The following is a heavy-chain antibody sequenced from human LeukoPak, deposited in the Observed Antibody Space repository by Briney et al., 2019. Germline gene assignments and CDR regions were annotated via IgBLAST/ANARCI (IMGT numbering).Heavy chain of an antibody. Sequence: SETLSLTCGVYGESFSDYSWSWIRQPPGKGLEWIGEINHGGVTNYNPSFKSRVTISVDTSKNHFSLNLKSVTAADTAIYYCARVRGTFYYGSGSPYNWFDPWGQGTLVTVSS. CDR1: GESFSDYS. J-gene: IGHJ5*02. V-gene: IGHV4-34*01. CDR3: ARVRGTFYYGSGSPYNWFDP. D-gene: IGHD3-10*01. CDR2: INHGGVT.